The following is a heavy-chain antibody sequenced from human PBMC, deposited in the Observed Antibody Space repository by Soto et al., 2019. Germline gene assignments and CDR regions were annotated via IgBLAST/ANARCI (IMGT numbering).Heavy chain of an antibody. CDR2: ITKNGRSI. V-gene: IGHV3-48*03. CDR1: GFTFSSYE. J-gene: IGHJ3*02. CDR3: ARIVGGYYLGAFDI. D-gene: IGHD3-22*01. Sequence: HPGGSLRLSCVVSGFTFSSYEMNWVRQAPGKGLEWISFITKNGRSIQYADSVKGRFTISRDNAKNSLYLQMNSLRAEDTAVYYCARIVGGYYLGAFDIWGQGTMVTVSS.